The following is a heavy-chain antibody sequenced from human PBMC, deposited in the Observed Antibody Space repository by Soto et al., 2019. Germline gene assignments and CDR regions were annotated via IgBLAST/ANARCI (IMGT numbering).Heavy chain of an antibody. V-gene: IGHV3-23*01. CDR1: GFTFSSYA. Sequence: EVQLLESGGGLVQPGGSLRLSCAASGFTFSSYAMSWVRQAPGKGLEWVSAISGSGGSTYYADSVKGRFTISRDNSKNTLYLQMNSLRAEDTAVYYCAKVARYSGSYPYYYGMDVWGQGTTVTVSS. D-gene: IGHD1-26*01. CDR2: ISGSGGST. CDR3: AKVARYSGSYPYYYGMDV. J-gene: IGHJ6*02.